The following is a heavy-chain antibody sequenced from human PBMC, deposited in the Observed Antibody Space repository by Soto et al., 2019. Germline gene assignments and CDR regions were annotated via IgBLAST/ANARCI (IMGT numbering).Heavy chain of an antibody. CDR1: GYSFTSYW. CDR3: ASQEIVATNYYYYYYMDV. J-gene: IGHJ6*03. D-gene: IGHD5-12*01. Sequence: PGESLKISCKGSGYSFTSYWIGRVRQMPGKGLKWMGIIYPGDSDTIYSPSFQGQVTISADKSISTAYTQWSSLKASDTAMYYCASQEIVATNYYYYYYMDVWGKGTTVTVSS. V-gene: IGHV5-51*01. CDR2: IYPGDSDT.